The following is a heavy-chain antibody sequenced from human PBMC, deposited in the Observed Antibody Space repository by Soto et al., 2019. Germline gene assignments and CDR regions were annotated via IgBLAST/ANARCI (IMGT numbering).Heavy chain of an antibody. CDR3: ARWSVDTAMAEYYYYYGMDV. CDR2: FITIFPTP. D-gene: IGHD5-18*01. V-gene: IGHV1-69*06. CDR1: GGTLSNSC. Sequence: SVKVSCKASGGTLSNSCLSWVRQAPGQGLEWLGGFITIFPTPHYAQKFQGRVTITADKSTSTAYMELSSLRSEDTAVYYCARWSVDTAMAEYYYYYGMDVWGQGTTVTVSS. J-gene: IGHJ6*02.